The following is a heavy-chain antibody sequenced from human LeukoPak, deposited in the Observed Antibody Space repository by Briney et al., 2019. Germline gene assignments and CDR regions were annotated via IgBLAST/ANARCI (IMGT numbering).Heavy chain of an antibody. CDR1: GGSISSGGYS. V-gene: IGHV4-30-2*01. D-gene: IGHD3-22*01. CDR3: ARERRIDRTMIGNSRGAFDI. J-gene: IGHJ3*02. Sequence: PSETLSLTCAVSGGSISSGGYSWSWIRQPPGKGLEWIGYIYHSGSTYYNPSLKSRVTISVDRSKNQFSLKLSSVTAADTAVYYCARERRIDRTMIGNSRGAFDIWGQGTMVTVSS. CDR2: IYHSGST.